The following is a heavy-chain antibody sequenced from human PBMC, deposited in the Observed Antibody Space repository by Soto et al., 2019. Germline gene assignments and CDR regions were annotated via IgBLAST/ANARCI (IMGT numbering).Heavy chain of an antibody. CDR1: GYTFTSYY. V-gene: IGHV1-46*01. CDR3: ARGHYYDSSGYSEKFDY. Sequence: GASVKVSCKASGYTFTSYYMHWVRQAPGQGLEWMGIINPSGGSTSYAQKFQGRVTMTRDTSTSTVYMELSSLRSEDTAVYYCARGHYYDSSGYSEKFDYWGQGTLVTVSS. D-gene: IGHD3-22*01. CDR2: INPSGGST. J-gene: IGHJ4*02.